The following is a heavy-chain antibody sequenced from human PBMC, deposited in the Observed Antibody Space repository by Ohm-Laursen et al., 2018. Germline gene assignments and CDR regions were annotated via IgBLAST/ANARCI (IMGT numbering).Heavy chain of an antibody. Sequence: GSLRLSCSASGFSFSSYWMNWVRQAPGKGLEWVANIKEDGSEKNYVDSVKGRFTISRDNGKNSLYLQMNSLRAEDTAVYYCARDRYYDSSGYDYWGQGTLVTVSS. J-gene: IGHJ4*02. CDR3: ARDRYYDSSGYDY. V-gene: IGHV3-7*01. D-gene: IGHD3-22*01. CDR1: GFSFSSYW. CDR2: IKEDGSEK.